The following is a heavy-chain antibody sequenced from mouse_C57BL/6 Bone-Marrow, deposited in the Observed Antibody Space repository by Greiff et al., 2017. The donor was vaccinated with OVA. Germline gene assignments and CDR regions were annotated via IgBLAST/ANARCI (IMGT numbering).Heavy chain of an antibody. D-gene: IGHD1-1*01. Sequence: VQLKQPGAELVMPGASVKLSCKASGYTFTSYWMHWVKQRPGQGLEWIGEIDPSDSYTNYNQKFKGKSTLTVDKSSSTAYMQLSSLTSEDSAVYYCARGTTVVDFAYWGQGTLVTVSA. CDR3: ARGTTVVDFAY. J-gene: IGHJ3*01. V-gene: IGHV1-69*01. CDR1: GYTFTSYW. CDR2: IDPSDSYT.